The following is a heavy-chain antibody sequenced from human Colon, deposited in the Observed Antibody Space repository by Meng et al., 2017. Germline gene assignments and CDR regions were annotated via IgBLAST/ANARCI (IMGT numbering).Heavy chain of an antibody. J-gene: IGHJ4*02. CDR3: ARKRTSPGTLGFDY. CDR1: GASISSGNG. CDR2: IYPSGRT. V-gene: IGHV4-4*02. Sequence: LRQEWGPGLVKPSGTLSSTCVVSGASISSGNGWTWDRQPPGKGLGWIGEIYPSGRTSSNPSLQGRVTILLDKSKNQFSLELNSVTAADTAIYFCARKRTSPGTLGFDYWGQGTLVTVSS. D-gene: IGHD6-13*01.